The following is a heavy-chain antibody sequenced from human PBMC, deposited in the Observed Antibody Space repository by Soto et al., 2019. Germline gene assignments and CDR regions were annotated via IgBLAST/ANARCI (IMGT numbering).Heavy chain of an antibody. CDR2: IVRDGSEK. V-gene: IGHV3-33*01. CDR1: GFIFSGYG. D-gene: IGHD4-17*01. CDR3: ARDDDYVDNGLDH. Sequence: QVQLVESGGGVVQPGRSLRLSCAASGFIFSGYGMHWVRQAPGKGLEWLAVIVRDGSEKYYGDSVKGRFTVSRDNSNNMLYLEMSSLRVDDTAVYYCARDDDYVDNGLDHWGQGTVVTVYS. J-gene: IGHJ4*02.